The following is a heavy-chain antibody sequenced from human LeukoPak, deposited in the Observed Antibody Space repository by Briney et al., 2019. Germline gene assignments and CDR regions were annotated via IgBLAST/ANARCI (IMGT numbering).Heavy chain of an antibody. CDR3: AKGPGAAVAKRYIQH. V-gene: IGHV3-43*01. Sequence: GGSLRLSCAASGFTFKDYAMHWVRQVPGKGLEWVSLISWDSGNSYYADSVKGRFTISRDNSKSSLSLQMNSLRTEDTALYYCAKGPGAAVAKRYIQHWGQGTLVTVSS. CDR2: ISWDSGNS. CDR1: GFTFKDYA. D-gene: IGHD6-19*01. J-gene: IGHJ1*01.